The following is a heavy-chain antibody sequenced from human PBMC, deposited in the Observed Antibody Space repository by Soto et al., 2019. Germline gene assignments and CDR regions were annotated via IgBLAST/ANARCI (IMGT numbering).Heavy chain of an antibody. CDR3: AKLWRH. Sequence: QVQLQQWGAGLLKPSETLSLTCAVSGGSFSGYYWSWIRQSPGKGLEWIGEISGSGATNYNPAPRSRVSLSLDTSKNQFSLKLNSVTAADTAVYYCAKLWRHWGQGTLVTVSS. D-gene: IGHD2-21*01. J-gene: IGHJ4*02. V-gene: IGHV4-34*01. CDR1: GGSFSGYY. CDR2: ISGSGAT.